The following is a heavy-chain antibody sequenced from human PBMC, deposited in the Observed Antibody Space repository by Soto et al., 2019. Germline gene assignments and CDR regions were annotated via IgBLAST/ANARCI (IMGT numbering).Heavy chain of an antibody. CDR3: ARDKDGSGSYYNVLYYYYYGMDV. D-gene: IGHD3-10*01. Sequence: ASVKVSCKASGYTFTSYGISWVRQAPGQGLEWMGWISAYNGNTNYAQKLQGRVTMTTDTSTSTAYMELRSLRSDDTAVYYCARDKDGSGSYYNVLYYYYYGMDVWGQGTTVTVS. V-gene: IGHV1-18*01. J-gene: IGHJ6*02. CDR1: GYTFTSYG. CDR2: ISAYNGNT.